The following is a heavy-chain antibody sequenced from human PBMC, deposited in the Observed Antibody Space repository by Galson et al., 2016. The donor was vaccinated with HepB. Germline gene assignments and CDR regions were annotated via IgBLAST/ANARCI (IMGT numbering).Heavy chain of an antibody. CDR1: GFTFSNYG. CDR2: IWYDGTRQ. V-gene: IGHV3-33*01. D-gene: IGHD4-11*01. J-gene: IGHJ5*02. Sequence: SLRLSCAASGFTFSNYGMHWVRQVPGKGLEWVAVIWYDGTRQYYTDSVKGRFTISRDNSKNTLYLQMNSLRVEDTAVYYCARDRLTFSNYQNWFDPCVQGALVTVSS. CDR3: ARDRLTFSNYQNWFDP.